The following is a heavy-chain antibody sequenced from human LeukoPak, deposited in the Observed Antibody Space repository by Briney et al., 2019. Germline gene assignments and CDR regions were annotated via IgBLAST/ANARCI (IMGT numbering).Heavy chain of an antibody. V-gene: IGHV3-11*06. D-gene: IGHD3-10*01. CDR1: GFTFSDYY. CDR3: ARGDYYDSGSYYKFDY. Sequence: RPGGSLRLSCAASGFTFSDYYMSWIRQAPGKGLEWVSYISSSSSYTNYADSVKGRFTISRDNAKNSLYLQMNSLRAEDTAVYYCARGDYYDSGSYYKFDYWGQGTLVTVSS. CDR2: ISSSSSYT. J-gene: IGHJ4*02.